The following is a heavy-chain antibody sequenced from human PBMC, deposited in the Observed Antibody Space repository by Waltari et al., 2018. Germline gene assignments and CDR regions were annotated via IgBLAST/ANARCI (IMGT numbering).Heavy chain of an antibody. J-gene: IGHJ4*02. D-gene: IGHD3-10*01. CDR1: GGSISSSSYY. Sequence: QLQLQESGPGLVKPSETLSLTCTVSGGSISSSSYYWGWIRQPPGKGLEWIGSIYYSGSTYYNPSLKSRVTISVDTSKNQFSLKLSSVTAADTAVYYCASSLRSYYTGDYWGQGTLVIVSS. V-gene: IGHV4-39*07. CDR2: IYYSGST. CDR3: ASSLRSYYTGDY.